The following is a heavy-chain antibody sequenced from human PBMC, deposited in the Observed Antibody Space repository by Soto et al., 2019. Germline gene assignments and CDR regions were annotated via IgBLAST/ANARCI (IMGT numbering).Heavy chain of an antibody. Sequence: PSETLSLTCAVYGGSFSGYYWSWIRQPPGKGLEWIGEINHSGSTNYNPSLKSRVTISVDTSKNQFSLKLSSVTAADTAVYYCARGRPTKLKQWLVRERFDYWGQGTLVTVSS. J-gene: IGHJ4*02. D-gene: IGHD6-19*01. CDR3: ARGRPTKLKQWLVRERFDY. V-gene: IGHV4-34*01. CDR1: GGSFSGYY. CDR2: INHSGST.